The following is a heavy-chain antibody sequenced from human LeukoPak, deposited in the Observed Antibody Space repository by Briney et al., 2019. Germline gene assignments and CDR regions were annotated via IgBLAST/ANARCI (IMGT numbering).Heavy chain of an antibody. CDR3: AANSADYNTLGSSYKV. V-gene: IGHV4-39*02. D-gene: IGHD3-10*01. CDR1: SSCIRRSPYY. Sequence: SHTESLTCTVWSSCIRRSPYYWGWIRQSPGKGLEWIGSISYCGTPYYHPSLKSRVNISVDTSKTHFSLKLSSVTAADTAVYYGAANSADYNTLGSSYKVWGQGTLVTVSS. CDR2: ISYCGTP. J-gene: IGHJ4*02.